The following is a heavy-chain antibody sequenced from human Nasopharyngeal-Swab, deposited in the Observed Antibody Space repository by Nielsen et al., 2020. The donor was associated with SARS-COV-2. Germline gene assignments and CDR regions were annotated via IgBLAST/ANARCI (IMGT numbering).Heavy chain of an antibody. J-gene: IGHJ4*02. Sequence: GGSLRLSCAASGFTFSSYWMSWVRQAPGKGLEWVANIKQDGSEKYYVDSVKGRFTISRDNAKNSLYLQMNSLSAEDTAVYYCASLTYYYDSSGLDYWGQGTLVTVSS. D-gene: IGHD3-22*01. CDR1: GFTFSSYW. CDR3: ASLTYYYDSSGLDY. V-gene: IGHV3-7*01. CDR2: IKQDGSEK.